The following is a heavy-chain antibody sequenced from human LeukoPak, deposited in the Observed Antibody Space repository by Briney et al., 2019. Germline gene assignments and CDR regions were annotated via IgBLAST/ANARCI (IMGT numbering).Heavy chain of an antibody. CDR2: IYYSGST. V-gene: IGHV4-39*01. D-gene: IGHD3-16*01. CDR1: GGSISSSSYY. Sequence: NPSETLSLTCTVSGGSISSSSYYWGWIRQPPGKGLEWIGRIYYSGSTYYNPSLKSRVTISVDTSKNQFSLKLSSVTAADTAVYYCARRGRWGYYYMDVWGKGTTVTISS. J-gene: IGHJ6*03. CDR3: ARRGRWGYYYMDV.